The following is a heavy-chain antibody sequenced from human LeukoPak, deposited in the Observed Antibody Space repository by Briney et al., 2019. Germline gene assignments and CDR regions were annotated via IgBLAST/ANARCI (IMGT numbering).Heavy chain of an antibody. CDR1: GFTFSNYN. Sequence: GGSLRLSCAASGFTFSNYNMNWVRQAPGKGLEWVSFISSTGTYIYYADSLKGRFTISRDNARNSLYLQMNSLRAEDTAVYYCARDGYGSGIDSWGQGTLVTVSS. D-gene: IGHD3-10*01. CDR2: ISSTGTYI. V-gene: IGHV3-21*06. J-gene: IGHJ4*02. CDR3: ARDGYGSGIDS.